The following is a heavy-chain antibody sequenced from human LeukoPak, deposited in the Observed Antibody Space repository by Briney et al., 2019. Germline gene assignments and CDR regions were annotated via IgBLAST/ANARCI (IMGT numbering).Heavy chain of an antibody. Sequence: PGGSLRLSCAASGVTFSSYEVNWVRQAPGKGLEWVSYNSRSGSTIYYADSVWGRFTVSRDNAKNSLYLQMNSLRAEDTAVYYCARFGYYGSALDLWGRGTLVTVSS. CDR1: GVTFSSYE. D-gene: IGHD3-10*01. CDR3: ARFGYYGSALDL. J-gene: IGHJ2*01. CDR2: NSRSGSTI. V-gene: IGHV3-48*03.